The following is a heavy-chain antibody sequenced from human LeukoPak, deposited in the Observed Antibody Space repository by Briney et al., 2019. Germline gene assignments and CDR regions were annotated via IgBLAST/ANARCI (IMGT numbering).Heavy chain of an antibody. CDR1: GGSISSSRHY. V-gene: IGHV4-39*07. D-gene: IGHD4-23*01. CDR2: IYYSGST. CDR3: ARVGVDYSGNVLKYFFDY. J-gene: IGHJ4*02. Sequence: SETLSLTCIVSGGSISSSRHYWGWIRQPPGKGLEWIGSIYYSGSTYYNPSLKSRVVISVDTSKNQFSLNLTPVTAADTAVYYCARVGVDYSGNVLKYFFDYWGQGTLVTVSS.